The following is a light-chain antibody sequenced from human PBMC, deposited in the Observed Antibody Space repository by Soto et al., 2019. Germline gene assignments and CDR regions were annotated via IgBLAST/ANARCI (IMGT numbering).Light chain of an antibody. V-gene: IGKV1-39*01. CDR3: QQSYTTSAIT. CDR1: QNIRSH. CDR2: SAS. J-gene: IGKJ5*01. Sequence: DIQMPQSPSAPSASVGDTVTITCRASQNIRSHLNWYQQKPGKAPELLIYSASRLQSGVPSRFGGSASGPDFTLTISDLQAEDFAAYYCQQSYTTSAITFGLATRLEIK.